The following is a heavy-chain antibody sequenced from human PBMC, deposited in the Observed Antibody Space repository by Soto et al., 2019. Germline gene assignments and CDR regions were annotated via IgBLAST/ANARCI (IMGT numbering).Heavy chain of an antibody. V-gene: IGHV1-69*01. Sequence: QVQLVQSGAEVKKPGSSVKVSCKASGGTFSSFGFNWVRQAPGQGLEWMGGIIPLFGTANYAEKFQGRVTISADEGTSTASMELIGLRSEDTAIYYCARHRSMDGYNSRSFDYWGQGTLVTVS. CDR1: GGTFSSFG. CDR2: IIPLFGTA. J-gene: IGHJ4*02. D-gene: IGHD5-12*01. CDR3: ARHRSMDGYNSRSFDY.